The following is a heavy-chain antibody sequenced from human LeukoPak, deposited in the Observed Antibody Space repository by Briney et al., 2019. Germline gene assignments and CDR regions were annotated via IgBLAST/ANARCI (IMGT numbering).Heavy chain of an antibody. CDR3: AMEGSHTFDY. CDR1: GFTFSSYS. J-gene: IGHJ4*02. V-gene: IGHV3-21*01. CDR2: ISSSSSYI. Sequence: GGSLRPSCAASGFTFSSYSMNWVRQAPGKGLEWVSSISSSSSYIYYADSVKGRFTISRDNAKNSLYLQMNSLRAEDTAVYYCAMEGSHTFDYWGQGTLVTVSS. D-gene: IGHD2-15*01.